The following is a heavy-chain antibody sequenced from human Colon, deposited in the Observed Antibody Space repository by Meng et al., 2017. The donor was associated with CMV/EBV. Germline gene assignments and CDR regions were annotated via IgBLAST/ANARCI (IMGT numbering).Heavy chain of an antibody. CDR2: VFFSGST. Sequence: GSLRLSCTVSGGSISSYYWSYIRQLPGKGLEWLGYVFFSGSTNYNPSLKSRVTISVDTPKNQFSLSLTSVTAADTAVYYCAAQRKESCASTSCPLHYWGQGTLVTVSS. J-gene: IGHJ4*02. CDR1: GGSISSYY. V-gene: IGHV4-59*01. CDR3: AAQRKESCASTSCPLHY. D-gene: IGHD2-2*01.